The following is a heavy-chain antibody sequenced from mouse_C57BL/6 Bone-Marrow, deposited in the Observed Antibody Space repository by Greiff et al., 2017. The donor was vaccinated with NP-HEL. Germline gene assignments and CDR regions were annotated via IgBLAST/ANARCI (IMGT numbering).Heavy chain of an antibody. D-gene: IGHD1-1*01. CDR3: ARGTVVSDY. V-gene: IGHV1-81*01. CDR2: ISPRSGNT. J-gene: IGHJ2*01. Sequence: VQLVESGAELARPGASVKLSCKASGYTFTSYGISWVKQRTGQGLEWIGEISPRSGNTYYNEKFKGKATLTADKSSSTAYMALRSLTSEDSAVYFCARGTVVSDYWGQGTTLTVSS. CDR1: GYTFTSYG.